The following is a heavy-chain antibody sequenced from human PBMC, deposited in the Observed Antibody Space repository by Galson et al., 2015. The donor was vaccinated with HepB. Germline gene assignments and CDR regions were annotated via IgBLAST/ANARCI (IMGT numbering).Heavy chain of an antibody. J-gene: IGHJ4*02. CDR3: ARKGAYSSTWYLPPHNYFDY. Sequence: ETLSLTCTVSGGPFSSSSYYWGWIRQPPGKGLEWLGTIYYDGSTPYHPSLKSRITISIYTSKNQFSLQLSSVTAADTALYYCARKGAYSSTWYLPPHNYFDYWGQGTLVTVSS. V-gene: IGHV4-39*07. CDR1: GGPFSSSSYY. D-gene: IGHD6-13*01. CDR2: IYYDGST.